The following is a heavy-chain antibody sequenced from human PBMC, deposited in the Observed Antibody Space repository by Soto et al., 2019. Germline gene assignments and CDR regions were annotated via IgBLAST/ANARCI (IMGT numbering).Heavy chain of an antibody. CDR1: GFTFSSYA. D-gene: IGHD2-8*01. V-gene: IGHV3-30-3*01. Sequence: GGSLRLSCAASGFTFSSYAMHWARQAPGKGLEWVAVISYDGSNKYYADSVKGRFTISRDNSKNTLYVQMNSLRPEDTAVYYCARAPDIVLIRAYYYYGMDVWGQGTTVTVSS. CDR3: ARAPDIVLIRAYYYYGMDV. CDR2: ISYDGSNK. J-gene: IGHJ6*02.